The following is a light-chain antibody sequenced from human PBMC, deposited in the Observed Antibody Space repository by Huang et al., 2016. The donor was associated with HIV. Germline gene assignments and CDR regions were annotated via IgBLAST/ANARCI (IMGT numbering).Light chain of an antibody. CDR3: QQSDRTPRT. Sequence: DIQMTQSPSSLSAFIGDRVIISCRASQNISRYLNWYQQKTGKAPKLLNDAAISLQGGVQSTFSGRSSGTHFPLTITNLQPEDSATYYCQQSDRTPRTFGQGTKLEIK. CDR1: QNISRY. CDR2: AAI. J-gene: IGKJ2*01. V-gene: IGKV1-39*01.